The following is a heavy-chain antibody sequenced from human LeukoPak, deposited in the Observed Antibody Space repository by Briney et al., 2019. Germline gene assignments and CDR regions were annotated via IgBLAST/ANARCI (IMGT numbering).Heavy chain of an antibody. CDR2: ISGSGGST. D-gene: IGHD3-9*01. V-gene: IGHV3-23*01. J-gene: IGHJ4*02. Sequence: PGGSLRLSCAASGFTFSSYAMSWVRQAPGKGLEWVSAISGSGGSTYYADSVKGRFTISRDNSKNTLYLQMNSLRAEDTAVYYCAKALSPLYFDWLLSFDYWGQGTLVTVSS. CDR1: GFTFSSYA. CDR3: AKALSPLYFDWLLSFDY.